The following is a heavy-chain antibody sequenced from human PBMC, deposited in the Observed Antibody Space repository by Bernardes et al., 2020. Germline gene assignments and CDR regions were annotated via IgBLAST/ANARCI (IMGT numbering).Heavy chain of an antibody. Sequence: GSLRLSCAASGFTFSSYAMSWVRQAPGKGLEWVSAISGSGGSTYYADSVKGRFTISRDNSKNTLYLQMNSLRAEDTAVYYCAKVRTLSKLYYYYYGMDVWGQGTTVTVSS. CDR2: ISGSGGST. D-gene: IGHD4-4*01. V-gene: IGHV3-23*01. J-gene: IGHJ6*02. CDR3: AKVRTLSKLYYYYYGMDV. CDR1: GFTFSSYA.